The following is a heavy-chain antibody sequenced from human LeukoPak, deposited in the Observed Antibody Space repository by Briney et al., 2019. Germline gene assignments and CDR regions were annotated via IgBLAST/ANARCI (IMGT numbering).Heavy chain of an antibody. V-gene: IGHV4-34*01. D-gene: IGHD3-10*01. CDR2: INHSGST. Sequence: SETLSLTCAVYGGSFSGYYWSWIRQPPGKGLEWIGEINHSGSTNYNPSLKSRVTISVDTSKNQFSLKLSSVTAADTAVYYCARAPRNYGSGSYYPYWGQGTLVTVSP. CDR1: GGSFSGYY. CDR3: ARAPRNYGSGSYYPY. J-gene: IGHJ4*02.